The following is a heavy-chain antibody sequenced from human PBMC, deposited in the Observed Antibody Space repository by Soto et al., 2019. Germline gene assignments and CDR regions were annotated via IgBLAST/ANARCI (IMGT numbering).Heavy chain of an antibody. V-gene: IGHV1-18*01. J-gene: IGHJ3*02. CDR2: ISAYNGNT. D-gene: IGHD6-13*01. CDR3: ARGGLNLLAAAGPADAFDI. Sequence: GASVKVSCKASCYTFTSYGIGWGRQAPGQGLEWMGWISAYNGNTNYAQKLQGRVTMTTDTSTSTAYMELRSLRSDDTAVYYCARGGLNLLAAAGPADAFDIWGQGTMVTVSS. CDR1: CYTFTSYG.